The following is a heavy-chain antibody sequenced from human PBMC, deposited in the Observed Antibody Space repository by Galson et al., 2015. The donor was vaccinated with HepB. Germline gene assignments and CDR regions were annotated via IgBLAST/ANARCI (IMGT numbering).Heavy chain of an antibody. J-gene: IGHJ4*02. V-gene: IGHV3-7*01. CDR1: GFTFSSYW. Sequence: SLRLSCAASGFTFSSYWMSWVRQAPGKGLEWVANIKQDGSEKYYVDSVKGRFTISRDNAKNSLYLQMNSLRAEDTAVYYCARDSDYDFWSGYLLDYWGQGTLVTVSS. CDR2: IKQDGSEK. CDR3: ARDSDYDFWSGYLLDY. D-gene: IGHD3-3*01.